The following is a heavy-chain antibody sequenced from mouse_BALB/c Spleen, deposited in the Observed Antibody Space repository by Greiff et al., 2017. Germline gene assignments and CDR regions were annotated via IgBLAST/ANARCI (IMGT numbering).Heavy chain of an antibody. CDR1: GFTFSSYA. D-gene: IGHD1-2*01. J-gene: IGHJ1*01. Sequence: EVKLMESGGGLVKPGGSLKLSCAASGFTFSSYAMSWVRQTPEKRLEWVAPISSGGSTYYPDSVKGRFTISRDNARNILYLQMSSLRSEDTAMYYCARAPHYYGYVYFDVWGAGTTVTVSS. CDR3: ARAPHYYGYVYFDV. V-gene: IGHV5-6-5*01. CDR2: ISSGGST.